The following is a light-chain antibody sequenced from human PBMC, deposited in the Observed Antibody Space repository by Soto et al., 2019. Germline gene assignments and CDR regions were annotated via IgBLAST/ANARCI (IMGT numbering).Light chain of an antibody. Sequence: QSALTQPPSASGSPGQSVTISCTGTSRDVGAYNYVSWYQQYPGIAPNLMIYEVSKRPSGVPDRFSGAKSGKTASLTVSGLKPEDEAAYYCTSYAGRNIWVFGGGTKRTVL. CDR3: TSYAGRNIWV. J-gene: IGLJ3*02. CDR2: EVS. CDR1: SRDVGAYNY. V-gene: IGLV2-8*01.